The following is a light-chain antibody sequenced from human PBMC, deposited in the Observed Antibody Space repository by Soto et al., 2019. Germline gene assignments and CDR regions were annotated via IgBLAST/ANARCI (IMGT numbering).Light chain of an antibody. Sequence: QSVLTQPPSASGTPGQRVTISCSGGSSNIGSRSVHWFQQLPGTAPKLLIYKDTQRPSGVPDRFSGSKSGPSASLAFSGLRSDDEADYYCSAWDDSLRAWMFGGGTKLTVL. CDR2: KDT. CDR3: SAWDDSLRAWM. V-gene: IGLV1-47*01. CDR1: SSNIGSRS. J-gene: IGLJ3*02.